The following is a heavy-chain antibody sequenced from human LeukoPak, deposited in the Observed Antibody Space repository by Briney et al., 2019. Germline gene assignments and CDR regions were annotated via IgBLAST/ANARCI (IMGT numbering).Heavy chain of an antibody. CDR3: ARALGIAARADY. CDR2: MNPNSGNT. J-gene: IGHJ4*02. Sequence: ASVKVSCKSSGYTFTSYDINWVRPATGQGLEWMGWMNPNSGNTGYAQKFQGRVTMTRNTSISTAYMELSSLRSEDTAVYYCARALGIAARADYWGQGTLVTVSS. CDR1: GYTFTSYD. D-gene: IGHD6-6*01. V-gene: IGHV1-8*01.